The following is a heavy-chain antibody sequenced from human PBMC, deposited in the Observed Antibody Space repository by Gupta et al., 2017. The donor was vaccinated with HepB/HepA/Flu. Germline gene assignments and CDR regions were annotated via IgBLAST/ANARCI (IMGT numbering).Heavy chain of an antibody. V-gene: IGHV3-23*01. Sequence: EMQLLESGGGLVQPGGSLRVSCAASGFTFSNYAITWVRPAPGKGLEWVSTISATSISTYYADSAKGRFTISRDNSKNTLYLQMNSLRAEDTAIYYCARPKTPCYYGPDPFDLWGQGTMVTVSS. D-gene: IGHD3-10*01. J-gene: IGHJ3*01. CDR1: GFTFSNYA. CDR3: ARPKTPCYYGPDPFDL. CDR2: ISATSIST.